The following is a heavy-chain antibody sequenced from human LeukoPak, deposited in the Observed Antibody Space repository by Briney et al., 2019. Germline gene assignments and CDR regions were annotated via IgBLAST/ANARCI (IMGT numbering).Heavy chain of an antibody. CDR3: ARSVVQGFVWGTYRKPVSYYFDY. V-gene: IGHV1-69*05. CDR1: GDTFSSYA. CDR2: IIPIVGTA. J-gene: IGHJ4*02. D-gene: IGHD3-16*02. Sequence: GASVKVSCXASGDTFSSYAISWVRQAPGQGLEWMVGIIPIVGTANYAQKFQGRVTITTDESTSTAYMELSSLTSEDTAVYYCARSVVQGFVWGTYRKPVSYYFDYWGQGTLVTISS.